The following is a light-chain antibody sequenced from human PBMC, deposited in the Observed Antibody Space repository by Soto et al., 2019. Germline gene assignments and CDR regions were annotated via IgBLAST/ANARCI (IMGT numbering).Light chain of an antibody. CDR2: KAS. CDR3: QQSWT. V-gene: IGKV1-5*03. J-gene: IGKJ1*01. Sequence: DIQMTQSPSTLSASVGDRVTITCRASQSISSWLAWYQQKPGKAPKLLIYKASSLESGVPSRFSGSGSGTEFTLTISSLQPDDFATYDCQQSWTFGQGTKVEIK. CDR1: QSISSW.